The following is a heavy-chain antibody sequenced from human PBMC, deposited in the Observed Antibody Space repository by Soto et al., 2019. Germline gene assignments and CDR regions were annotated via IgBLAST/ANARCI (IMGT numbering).Heavy chain of an antibody. CDR2: ISAAGGST. CDR1: GVTFSTFA. CDR3: AKAGSCSRGACFARFDF. Sequence: GGSLRLSCAASGVTFSTFAVNWVRRAPGRGLEWVSAISAAGGSTYYADAVKGRFTISSDNSKNTLYLHISRLRAEDSAIYYCAKAGSCSRGACFARFDFWGQGTL. V-gene: IGHV3-23*01. D-gene: IGHD2-15*01. J-gene: IGHJ4*02.